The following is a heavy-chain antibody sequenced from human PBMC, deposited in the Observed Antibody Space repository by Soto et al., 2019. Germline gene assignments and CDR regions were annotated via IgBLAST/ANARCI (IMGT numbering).Heavy chain of an antibody. CDR1: GFTFSSYA. D-gene: IGHD5-12*01. V-gene: IGHV3-30-3*01. Sequence: QVQLVESGGGVVQPGRSLRLSCAASGFTFSSYAMHWVRQAPGKGLEWVAVISYDGSNKYYADSVKGRFTISRDNSKNTLYLQMNSLRAEDTAVYYCARALPLVGYKDAFDIWGQGTMVTVSS. CDR2: ISYDGSNK. J-gene: IGHJ3*02. CDR3: ARALPLVGYKDAFDI.